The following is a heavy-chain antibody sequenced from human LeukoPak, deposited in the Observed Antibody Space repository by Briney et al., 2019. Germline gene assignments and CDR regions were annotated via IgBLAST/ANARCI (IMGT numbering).Heavy chain of an antibody. CDR1: GYTFTGYY. V-gene: IGHV1-2*02. D-gene: IGHD4-23*01. J-gene: IGHJ4*02. CDR2: INPNSGGT. CDR3: ARDGVETTTPLDY. Sequence: GASVKVSCKASGYTFTGYYMHWVRQAPGQGLEWMGWINPNSGGTNYAQKFQGRVTMTRDTSISTAYMELSRLRSDDTAVYYCARDGVETTTPLDYWGQGTLVTVSS.